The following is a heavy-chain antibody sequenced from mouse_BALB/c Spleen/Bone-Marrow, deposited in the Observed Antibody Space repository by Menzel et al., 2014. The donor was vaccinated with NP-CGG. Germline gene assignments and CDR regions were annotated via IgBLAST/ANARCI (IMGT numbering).Heavy chain of an antibody. J-gene: IGHJ1*01. V-gene: IGHV5-17*02. Sequence: EVKLVESGGGLVQPGGSRKLSCAASGFTFSGFGMHRVRQAPEKGLEWVAYISRGSSTIYYADTVKGRFTISRDNPKNTLFLQMTSLRSEDTAMYYCARSGITTGSYWYFDIWGAGTTVTVSS. D-gene: IGHD1-1*01. CDR3: ARSGITTGSYWYFDI. CDR1: GFTFSGFG. CDR2: ISRGSSTI.